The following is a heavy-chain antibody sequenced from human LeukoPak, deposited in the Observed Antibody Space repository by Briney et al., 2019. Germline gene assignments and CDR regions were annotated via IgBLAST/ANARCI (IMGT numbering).Heavy chain of an antibody. CDR3: TTVRDPGDDAFDY. D-gene: IGHD2-21*02. J-gene: IGHJ4*02. Sequence: GGSLRLSCAASGFTFSIAWMTWVRQAPGKGLEWVGRIKSKAGGGTTDYSAPVKGRFTISRDDSKNTLYLQMNSLETEDTALYYCTTVRDPGDDAFDYWGQGTVVTVSS. CDR1: GFTFSIAW. CDR2: IKSKAGGGTT. V-gene: IGHV3-15*01.